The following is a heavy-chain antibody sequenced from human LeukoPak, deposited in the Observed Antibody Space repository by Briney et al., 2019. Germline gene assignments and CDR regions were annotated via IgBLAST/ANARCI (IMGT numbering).Heavy chain of an antibody. CDR3: ARGMTTVTKYYFDY. CDR2: ISSSSSYI. Sequence: GGSLRLSCAASGYNFNNYAMVWVRQAPGKGLEWVSSISSSSSYIYYADSVKGRFTISRDNAKNSLYLQMNSLRAEDTAVYYCARGMTTVTKYYFDYWGQGTLVTVSS. V-gene: IGHV3-21*01. D-gene: IGHD4-17*01. J-gene: IGHJ4*02. CDR1: GYNFNNYA.